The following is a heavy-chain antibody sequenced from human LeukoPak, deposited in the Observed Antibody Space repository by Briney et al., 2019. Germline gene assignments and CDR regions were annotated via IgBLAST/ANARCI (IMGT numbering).Heavy chain of an antibody. CDR2: INHSGSI. Sequence: SETLSLTCAVYGGSFSGYYWSWIRQPPGKGLEWIGEINHSGSINYNPSLKSRVTISVDTSKNQFSLKLSSVTAADTAVYYCARGAGGYYFDYWGQGTLVTVSS. J-gene: IGHJ4*02. CDR3: ARGAGGYYFDY. V-gene: IGHV4-34*01. D-gene: IGHD3-22*01. CDR1: GGSFSGYY.